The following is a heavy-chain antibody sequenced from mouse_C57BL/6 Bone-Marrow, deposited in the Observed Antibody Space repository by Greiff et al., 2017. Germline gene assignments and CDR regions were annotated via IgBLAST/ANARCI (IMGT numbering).Heavy chain of an antibody. Sequence: VNVVESGPGLVQPSPSLSITCTVSGFSLTSYGVHWVRQSPGKGLEWLGVLWSGGSTDYNAAFLSRLSISKDNSKSHVFFKMNSLQADDTAIYYCATPDGYPFAYWGQGTLVTGSA. J-gene: IGHJ3*01. CDR3: ATPDGYPFAY. V-gene: IGHV2-2*01. CDR2: LWSGGST. D-gene: IGHD2-3*01. CDR1: GFSLTSYG.